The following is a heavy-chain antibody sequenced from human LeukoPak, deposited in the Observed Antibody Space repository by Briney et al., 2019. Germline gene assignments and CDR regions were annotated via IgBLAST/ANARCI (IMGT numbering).Heavy chain of an antibody. J-gene: IGHJ4*02. CDR2: IYYSGST. D-gene: IGHD1-14*01. CDR1: GGSISSGDYY. V-gene: IGHV4-30-4*01. Sequence: PSETLSLTCTVSGGSISSGDYYWSWIRQPPGKGLEWIGYIYYSGSTYYNPSLKSRVTISVDTSKNQFSLKLSSVTAADTAVYYCARFAPRTQFDYWGQGTLVIVSS. CDR3: ARFAPRTQFDY.